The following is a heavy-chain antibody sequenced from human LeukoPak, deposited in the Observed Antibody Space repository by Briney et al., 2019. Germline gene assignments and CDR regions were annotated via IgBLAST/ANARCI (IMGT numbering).Heavy chain of an antibody. CDR3: ARNEGDGGSFYY. D-gene: IGHD1-26*01. CDR2: INHSGST. Sequence: SETLSLTCAVYGGSFSGYYWSWIRQPPGKGLEWIGEINHSGSTNYNPSLKSRVTISVDTSKNQFSLKLSSVTAADTAVYYCARNEGDGGSFYYWGQGTLVTVSS. CDR1: GGSFSGYY. J-gene: IGHJ4*02. V-gene: IGHV4-34*01.